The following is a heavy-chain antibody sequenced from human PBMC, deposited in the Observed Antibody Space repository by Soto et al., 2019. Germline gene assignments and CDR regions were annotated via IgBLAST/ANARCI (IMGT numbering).Heavy chain of an antibody. V-gene: IGHV4-34*01. CDR3: ARVKYPSMVRGSYDPNYYYMDV. CDR2: INHSGST. CDR1: GGSFSGYY. Sequence: QVQLQQWGAGLLKPSETLSLTCAVYGGSFSGYYWSWIRQPPGKGLEWIGEINHSGSTNYNPSLKSRVTISVDTSKNQFSLKLSSVTAADTALYYCARVKYPSMVRGSYDPNYYYMDVWGKGTTVTVSS. D-gene: IGHD3-10*01. J-gene: IGHJ6*03.